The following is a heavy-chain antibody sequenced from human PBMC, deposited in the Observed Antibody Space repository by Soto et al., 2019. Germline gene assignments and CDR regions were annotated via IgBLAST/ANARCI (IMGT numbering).Heavy chain of an antibody. D-gene: IGHD3-3*01. V-gene: IGHV4-34*01. CDR3: ARAFTITIFGVVITSWFNP. CDR1: GGSFSGYY. Sequence: PSETLSLTCAVYGGSFSGYYWSWIRQPPGKGLEWIGEINHSGSTNYNPSLKSRVTISVDTSKNQFSLKLSSVTAADTAVYYCARAFTITIFGVVITSWFNPWGQGTLVTVSS. J-gene: IGHJ5*02. CDR2: INHSGST.